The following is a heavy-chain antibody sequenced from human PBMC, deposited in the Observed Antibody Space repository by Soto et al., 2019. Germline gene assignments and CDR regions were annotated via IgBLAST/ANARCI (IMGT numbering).Heavy chain of an antibody. CDR3: ARRGSIGLWFGESGWFDP. Sequence: SETLSLTCTVSGGSISSSSYYWGWIRQPPGKGREWIGSIYYSGSTYYNPSLKSRVTISVDTSKNQFSLKLSSVTAADTAVYYCARRGSIGLWFGESGWFDPWGQGTLVTVSS. CDR1: GGSISSSSYY. D-gene: IGHD3-10*01. J-gene: IGHJ5*02. CDR2: IYYSGST. V-gene: IGHV4-39*01.